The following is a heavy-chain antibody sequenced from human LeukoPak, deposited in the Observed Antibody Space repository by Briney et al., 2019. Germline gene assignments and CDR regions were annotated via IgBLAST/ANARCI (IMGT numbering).Heavy chain of an antibody. V-gene: IGHV5-51*01. Sequence: GESLKISCKGSGYSFTKYWIGWVRQMPGKGLEWMGIIYPGDSDTRYSPSFQGQVTISADKSISTAYLQWSTLKASDTAMYYCARLEWENGGAFDYWGQGTLVTVSS. CDR2: IYPGDSDT. CDR1: GYSFTKYW. D-gene: IGHD1-26*01. J-gene: IGHJ4*02. CDR3: ARLEWENGGAFDY.